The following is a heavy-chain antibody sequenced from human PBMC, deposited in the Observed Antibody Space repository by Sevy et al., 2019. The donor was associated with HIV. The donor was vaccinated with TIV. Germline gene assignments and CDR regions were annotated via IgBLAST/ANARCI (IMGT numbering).Heavy chain of an antibody. Sequence: ASVKVSCKASGYTFTNYHITWVRQAPGQGLEWMGRITPNNGDTNYAQRLQGRVTMTTDTSTSTVYMELRSLRSDDTAVYYCARAPSGSQGPGQYFHHLGQGTLVTVSS. J-gene: IGHJ1*01. D-gene: IGHD1-26*01. CDR2: ITPNNGDT. CDR1: GYTFTNYH. V-gene: IGHV1-18*01. CDR3: ARAPSGSQGPGQYFHH.